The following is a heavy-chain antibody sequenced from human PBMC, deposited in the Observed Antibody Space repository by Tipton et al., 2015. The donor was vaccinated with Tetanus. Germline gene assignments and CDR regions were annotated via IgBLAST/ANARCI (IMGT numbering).Heavy chain of an antibody. D-gene: IGHD1-14*01. V-gene: IGHV3-23*01. J-gene: IGHJ4*02. CDR2: LSHDGGNI. CDR1: GFTFSHFA. CDR3: EAQRTSEDF. Sequence: SLRLSCVASGFTFSHFAVSWVRRAPGRGLEWVSSLSHDGGNIYYADFARGRVTISRDNSKNTLFLQMDDLRAEDTAIYYCEAQRTSEDFWGQGTLVTASS.